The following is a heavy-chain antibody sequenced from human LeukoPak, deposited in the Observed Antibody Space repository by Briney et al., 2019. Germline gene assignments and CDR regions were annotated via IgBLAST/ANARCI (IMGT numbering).Heavy chain of an antibody. Sequence: GALGLSWAASGFTFSSYSRNWGRPAPGEGVGWGSSISSSSSYIYYADSVKGRFTISRDNAKNSLYLQINSLRAEDTAVYYCAELGITMIGGVWGKGTTVTISS. J-gene: IGHJ6*04. V-gene: IGHV3-21*01. D-gene: IGHD3-10*02. CDR3: AELGITMIGGV. CDR2: ISSSSSYI. CDR1: GFTFSSYS.